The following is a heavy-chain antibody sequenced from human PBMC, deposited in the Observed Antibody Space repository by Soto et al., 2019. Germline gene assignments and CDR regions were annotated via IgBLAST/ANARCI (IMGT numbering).Heavy chain of an antibody. Sequence: SETLSLTCTVSGGSISSYYWSWIRQPAGKGLEWIGRIYTSGSTNYNPSLTSRVTMSVDTSKNQFSLKLSSVTAADTAVYYCARESPHPYGSGSYDAFDIWGQGTMVTVS. D-gene: IGHD3-10*01. J-gene: IGHJ3*02. CDR3: ARESPHPYGSGSYDAFDI. CDR2: IYTSGST. V-gene: IGHV4-4*07. CDR1: GGSISSYY.